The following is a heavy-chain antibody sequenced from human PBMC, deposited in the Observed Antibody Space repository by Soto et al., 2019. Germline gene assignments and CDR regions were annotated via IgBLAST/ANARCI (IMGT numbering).Heavy chain of an antibody. CDR1: GGSISSADYH. CDR3: ARLIGSGSPIDY. CDR2: IFYSGST. V-gene: IGHV4-61*08. D-gene: IGHD3-10*01. Sequence: SETLSLTCTVSGGSISSADYHWSWIRQPPGKGLEWIGYIFYSGSTNYNPSLKSRVTISVDTSKNQFSLKLSSVTAADTAVYYCARLIGSGSPIDYWGQGTLVTVSS. J-gene: IGHJ4*02.